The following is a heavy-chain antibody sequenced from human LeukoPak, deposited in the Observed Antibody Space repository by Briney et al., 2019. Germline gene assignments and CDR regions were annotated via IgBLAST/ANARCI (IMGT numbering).Heavy chain of an antibody. CDR3: ARDREFDY. CDR1: RFTFSNYW. D-gene: IGHD1-26*01. Sequence: GGSLRLSCAASRFTFSNYWMAWARQAPGKGLEWVSSISSSSSYIYYADSVKGRFTISRDNAKNSLYLQMNSLRAEDTAVYYCARDREFDYWGQGTLVTVSS. V-gene: IGHV3-21*01. CDR2: ISSSSSYI. J-gene: IGHJ4*02.